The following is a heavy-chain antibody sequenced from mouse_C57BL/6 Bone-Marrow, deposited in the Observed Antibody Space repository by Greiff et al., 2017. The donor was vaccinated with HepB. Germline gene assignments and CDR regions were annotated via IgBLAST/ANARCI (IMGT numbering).Heavy chain of an antibody. CDR3: SRPSITTVRGAMDY. D-gene: IGHD1-1*01. Sequence: DVMLVESGGGLVKPGGSLKLSCAASGFTFSDYGMHWVRQAPEKGLEWVAYISSVSSTIYYADTVKGRFTISRDNDKNTLFLQMTSLRSEDTAMYYCSRPSITTVRGAMDYWGQGTSVTVSS. CDR1: GFTFSDYG. CDR2: ISSVSSTI. V-gene: IGHV5-17*01. J-gene: IGHJ4*01.